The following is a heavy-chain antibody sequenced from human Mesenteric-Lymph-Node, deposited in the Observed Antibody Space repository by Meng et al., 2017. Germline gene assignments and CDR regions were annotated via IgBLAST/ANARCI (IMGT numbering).Heavy chain of an antibody. CDR2: IDYSGST. D-gene: IGHD5-18*01. CDR3: ARGYARGYSYGYSSTNSFYYGMEV. Sequence: SEILSSTCTLLGAPTISYKWSWTRQPPGKGLKWIGYIDYSGSTNYKPSLKSRVTISVDTSKNQFSLKLSSVTAADTAVYYCARGYARGYSYGYSSTNSFYYGMEVWGQGTMVTVSS. V-gene: IGHV4-59*01. CDR1: GAPTISYK. J-gene: IGHJ6*02.